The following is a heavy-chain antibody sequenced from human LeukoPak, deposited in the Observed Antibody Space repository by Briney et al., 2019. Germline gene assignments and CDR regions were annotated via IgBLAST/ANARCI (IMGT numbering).Heavy chain of an antibody. CDR2: IYYSGST. Sequence: SETLSLTCTVSGGSISSSSYYWGWIRQPPGKGLEWIGSIYYSGSTYYNPSLKSRVTISVDTSKNQFSLKLSSVTAADTAVYYCARDRGYSYGHYYYYYYMDVWGKGTTVTVSS. J-gene: IGHJ6*03. D-gene: IGHD5-18*01. CDR3: ARDRGYSYGHYYYYYYMDV. V-gene: IGHV4-39*07. CDR1: GGSISSSSYY.